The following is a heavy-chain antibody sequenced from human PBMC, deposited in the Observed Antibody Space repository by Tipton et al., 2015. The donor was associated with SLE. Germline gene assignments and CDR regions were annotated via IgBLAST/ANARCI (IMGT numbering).Heavy chain of an antibody. Sequence: TLSLTCTVSGGSISSGSYYWSWIRQPAGKGLEWIGRIYTSGSTNYNPSLKSRVTISVDTSKNQFSLKLSSETAADTAVYYCARAGEGVFDYWGQGTLVTVSS. J-gene: IGHJ4*02. CDR3: ARAGEGVFDY. V-gene: IGHV4-61*02. CDR1: GGSISSGSYY. CDR2: IYTSGST. D-gene: IGHD3-10*01.